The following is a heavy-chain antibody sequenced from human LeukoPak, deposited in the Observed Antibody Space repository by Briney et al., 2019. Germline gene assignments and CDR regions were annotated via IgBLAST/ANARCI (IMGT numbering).Heavy chain of an antibody. D-gene: IGHD6-19*01. CDR3: ASNVGIAVAGRDY. V-gene: IGHV4-39*07. CDR1: GGSISSSSYY. J-gene: IGHJ4*02. Sequence: PSETLSLTCTVSGGSISSSSYYWGWIRQPPGKGLEWIGSIYYSGSTYYNPSLKSRVTISVDTSKNQFSLKLGSVTAADTAVYYCASNVGIAVAGRDYWGQGTLVTVSS. CDR2: IYYSGST.